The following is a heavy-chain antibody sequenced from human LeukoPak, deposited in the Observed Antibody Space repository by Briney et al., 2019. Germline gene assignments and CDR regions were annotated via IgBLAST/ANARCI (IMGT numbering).Heavy chain of an antibody. CDR2: ISYDGSNK. J-gene: IGHJ4*02. Sequence: GGSMRLSCAASGFTFSSYGMHWVRQAPGKGLEWVAVISYDGSNKYYADSVKGRFTISRDNSKNTLYLQMNSLRAEDTAVYYCAKAIVGAAFDYWGQGTLVTVSS. CDR1: GFTFSSYG. V-gene: IGHV3-30*18. CDR3: AKAIVGAAFDY. D-gene: IGHD1-26*01.